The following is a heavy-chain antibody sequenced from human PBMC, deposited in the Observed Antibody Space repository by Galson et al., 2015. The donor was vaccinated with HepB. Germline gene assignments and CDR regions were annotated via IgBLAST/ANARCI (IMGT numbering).Heavy chain of an antibody. J-gene: IGHJ3*02. CDR1: GFTFDDYA. V-gene: IGHV3-9*01. Sequence: SLRLSCAASGFTFDDYAMHWVRQAPGKGLEWVSGISWNSGSIGYADSVKGRFTISRDNAKNSLYLQMNSLRAEDTALYYCAKVSRPHSSGYNDAFDIWGQGTMVTVSS. CDR2: ISWNSGSI. CDR3: AKVSRPHSSGYNDAFDI. D-gene: IGHD3-22*01.